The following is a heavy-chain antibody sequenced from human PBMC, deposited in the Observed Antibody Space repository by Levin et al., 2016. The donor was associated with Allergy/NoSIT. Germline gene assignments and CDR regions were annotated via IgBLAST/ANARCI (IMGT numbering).Heavy chain of an antibody. Sequence: GGSLRLSCAASGFTFSSYAMSWVRQAPGKGLEWVSAISGSGGSTYYADSVKGRFTISRDNSKNTLYLQMNSLRAEDTAVYYCARGSRYCSGGSCYSTYYFDYWGQGTLVTVSS. CDR3: ARGSRYCSGGSCYSTYYFDY. D-gene: IGHD2-15*01. CDR1: GFTFSSYA. CDR2: ISGSGGST. V-gene: IGHV3-23*01. J-gene: IGHJ4*02.